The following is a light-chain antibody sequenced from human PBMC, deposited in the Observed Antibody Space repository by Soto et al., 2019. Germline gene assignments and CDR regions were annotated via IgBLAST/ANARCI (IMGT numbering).Light chain of an antibody. CDR2: EVS. Sequence: QSALTQPPSASGSPGQSVTISCTGTSSDVGGYNYVSWYQQYPGKAPKLMIYEVSKRPSGVSDRFSGSKSGNTASLTVSGLQVEDEADYYCSSYAGGNNLGVFGGGTKLTVL. CDR1: SSDVGGYNY. CDR3: SSYAGGNNLGV. V-gene: IGLV2-8*01. J-gene: IGLJ2*01.